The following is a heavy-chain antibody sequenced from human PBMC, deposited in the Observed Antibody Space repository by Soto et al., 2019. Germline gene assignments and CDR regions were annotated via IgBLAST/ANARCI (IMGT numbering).Heavy chain of an antibody. D-gene: IGHD2-21*02. J-gene: IGHJ3*02. V-gene: IGHV1-18*04. CDR1: GYTFASYG. Sequence: QVQLVQSGAEVKKPGASVKVSCKASGYTFASYGISWVRQAPGQGLEWMGWISAYNGNTNYAQKLQGRVTMTTDTSTSTAYMELRILRSDDTAVYYCARREVTAISKDAFDIWGQGTMVTVSS. CDR3: ARREVTAISKDAFDI. CDR2: ISAYNGNT.